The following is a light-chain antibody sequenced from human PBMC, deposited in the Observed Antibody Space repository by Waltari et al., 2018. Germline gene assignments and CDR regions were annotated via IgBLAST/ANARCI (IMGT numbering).Light chain of an antibody. CDR2: VKSDGSH. CDR3: QTGGHGTWV. J-gene: IGLJ3*02. V-gene: IGLV4-69*01. CDR1: SGHSSNV. Sequence: QLVLTQSPSASASLGASVKLTCTLSSGHSSNVIAWLQQQPEKGPRYLMKVKSDGSHNKRDEFPDRFSGSISGANRYLTISSLQSEDEDDYYCQTGGHGTWVFGGGTKLTVL.